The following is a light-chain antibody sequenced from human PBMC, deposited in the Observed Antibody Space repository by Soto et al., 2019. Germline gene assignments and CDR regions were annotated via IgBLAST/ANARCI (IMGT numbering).Light chain of an antibody. Sequence: IVMTQSPATLSVSPGERATLSCRASQSLRSTSLAWYQQKPGQTPRLLISGASTRAADIPDRFSGSGSGTDFTLTIGRLEPEDLAVYYCQQYDSSPRTFGQGTKVDIK. J-gene: IGKJ1*01. CDR2: GAS. CDR3: QQYDSSPRT. CDR1: QSLRSTS. V-gene: IGKV3-20*01.